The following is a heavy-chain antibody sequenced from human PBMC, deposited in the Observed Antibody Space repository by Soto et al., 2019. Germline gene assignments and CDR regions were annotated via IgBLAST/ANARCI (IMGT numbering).Heavy chain of an antibody. D-gene: IGHD2-2*01. V-gene: IGHV4-34*01. CDR3: ARGRQDIIVEPAPSWFDP. CDR1: GGSFSGYY. Sequence: QVQLQQWGAGLLKPSETLSLTCAVYGGSFSGYYWTWIRQPPGKVLEWIAEITHSGSTNYNPSLKSRLTISVDTSKNQCSLRMTSVTAADTALYYCARGRQDIIVEPAPSWFDPWGQGTLVTVSS. CDR2: ITHSGST. J-gene: IGHJ5*02.